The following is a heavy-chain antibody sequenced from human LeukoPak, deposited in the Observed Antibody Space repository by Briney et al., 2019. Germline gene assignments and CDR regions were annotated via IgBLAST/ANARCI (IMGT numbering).Heavy chain of an antibody. CDR1: GGSISRGGYY. D-gene: IGHD2-8*02. Sequence: SETLSLTCTVSGGSISRGGYYWSWIRQHPGKGLEWIGYIYYSGSTYYNPSLKSRVTMSVDTSKNQFSRKLSSVTAADTAVYYCARDLAPLVHWFDPWGQGTLVTVSS. CDR2: IYYSGST. V-gene: IGHV4-31*03. J-gene: IGHJ5*02. CDR3: ARDLAPLVHWFDP.